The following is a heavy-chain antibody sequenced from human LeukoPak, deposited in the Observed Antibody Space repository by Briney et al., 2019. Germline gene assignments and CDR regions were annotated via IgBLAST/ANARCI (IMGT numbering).Heavy chain of an antibody. J-gene: IGHJ3*02. V-gene: IGHV1-46*01. Sequence: ASVKVSCKASGYTFARYYIHWVRQAPGQRLEWMGIINPGGGNTNYAQKFQGRVTVTRDTSTTTVYLELSSLGSEDTAVYYCARDWNWGSSDAFDIWGQGTMVTVSS. D-gene: IGHD7-27*01. CDR2: INPGGGNT. CDR1: GYTFARYY. CDR3: ARDWNWGSSDAFDI.